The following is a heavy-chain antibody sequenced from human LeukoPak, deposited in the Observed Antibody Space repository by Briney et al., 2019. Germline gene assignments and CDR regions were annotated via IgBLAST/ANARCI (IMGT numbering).Heavy chain of an antibody. CDR1: GFTFSDYY. CDR3: ARDLYYDTSGYIFDY. CDR2: IYYSGTT. V-gene: IGHV4-30-4*08. D-gene: IGHD3-22*01. Sequence: LRLSCATSGFTFSDYYMSWIRQPPGKGLEWIGYIYYSGTTYYNPSLKSRVTISVDTSKNQFSLKLSSVTAADTAVYYCARDLYYDTSGYIFDYWGQGTLVTVSS. J-gene: IGHJ4*02.